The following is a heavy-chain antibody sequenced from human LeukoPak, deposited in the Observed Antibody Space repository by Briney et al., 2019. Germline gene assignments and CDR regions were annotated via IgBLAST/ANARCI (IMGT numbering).Heavy chain of an antibody. CDR1: GFTFSNSW. D-gene: IGHD2-2*01. CDR2: IKCDGSEK. J-gene: IGHJ3*02. CDR3: VRGVGSSTSCYVRAFDI. Sequence: GGSLRLSCAASGFTFSNSWMHWVCQAPEKGLEWVADIKCDGSEKCYVDSVKGRLTISRDNAKNSLYLQVNSLRAEYMTVYYCVRGVGSSTSCYVRAFDIWGQGTMVTVSS. V-gene: IGHV3-52*01.